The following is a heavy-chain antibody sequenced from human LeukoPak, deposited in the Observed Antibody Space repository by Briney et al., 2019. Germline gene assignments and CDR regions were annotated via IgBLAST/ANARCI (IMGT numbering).Heavy chain of an antibody. Sequence: GGSLRLSCVDSGFTFTNAWMSWVRQAPGKGLEWIGRIKSKTDGETTNYAEPVRGRFTISRDDSKSAVYLQMNSLKIEDTAVYYCTADLGTYYHGSQRLIPIDYWGQGTLVTVSS. J-gene: IGHJ4*02. CDR3: TADLGTYYHGSQRLIPIDY. V-gene: IGHV3-15*01. CDR1: GFTFTNAW. CDR2: IKSKTDGETT. D-gene: IGHD3-10*01.